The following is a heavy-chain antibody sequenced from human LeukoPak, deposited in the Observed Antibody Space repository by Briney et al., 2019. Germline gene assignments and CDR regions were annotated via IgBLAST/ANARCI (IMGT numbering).Heavy chain of an antibody. V-gene: IGHV3-30*03. J-gene: IGHJ4*02. Sequence: PGRSLRLSCAASGFTFSTYGMHWVRQAPGKGLEWVAVISYDGSSKYYADSVKGRFTTSRDNSKNTLYLQMNSLRAEDTAVYYCARAFPVFDYWGQGTLVTVSS. CDR3: ARAFPVFDY. D-gene: IGHD3-10*02. CDR2: ISYDGSSK. CDR1: GFTFSTYG.